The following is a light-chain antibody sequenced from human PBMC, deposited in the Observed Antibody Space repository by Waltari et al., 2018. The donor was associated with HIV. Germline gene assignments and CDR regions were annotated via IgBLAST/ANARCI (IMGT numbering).Light chain of an antibody. J-gene: IGLJ2*01. V-gene: IGLV1-51*01. CDR3: ATWDTSLSAVV. Sequence: QSVLTQPPSVSAAPGQKVTISCSGSSSNIGNNYVSWYQQLPGIAPKLLIHDNNKRPSGIPDRFSGSKSGTSATLGITGLQTGDEADYYCATWDTSLSAVVFGGGTKLTVL. CDR1: SSNIGNNY. CDR2: DNN.